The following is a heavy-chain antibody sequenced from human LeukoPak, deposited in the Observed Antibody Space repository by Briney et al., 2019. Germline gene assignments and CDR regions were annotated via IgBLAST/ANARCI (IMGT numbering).Heavy chain of an antibody. CDR1: GFTFSDYY. CDR2: ISSSSTSI. Sequence: GGSLRLSCESSGFTFSDYYMSWIRQAPGKGLEWIAYISSSSTSIMYADSVKGRFTISRDNAKNSLYLQMNSLRAEDTAVYYCARVGASSSWYHWFDPWGQGTLVTVSS. V-gene: IGHV3-11*06. D-gene: IGHD6-13*01. CDR3: ARVGASSSWYHWFDP. J-gene: IGHJ5*02.